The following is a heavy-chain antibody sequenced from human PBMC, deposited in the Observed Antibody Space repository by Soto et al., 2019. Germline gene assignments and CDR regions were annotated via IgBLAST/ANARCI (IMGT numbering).Heavy chain of an antibody. Sequence: EVQLVESGGGLVKPGGSLRLSCADSGFTFNTYDMNWVRQAPGKGLEWVSSITTSSAYIYYADSLKGRITISRDNAKNSLFLQMNSRRAEDTAVYYCVRSGTARLLRHSWFDTWGQGTLVTVSS. CDR1: GFTFNTYD. CDR3: VRSGTARLLRHSWFDT. D-gene: IGHD2-21*01. J-gene: IGHJ5*02. CDR2: ITTSSAYI. V-gene: IGHV3-21*01.